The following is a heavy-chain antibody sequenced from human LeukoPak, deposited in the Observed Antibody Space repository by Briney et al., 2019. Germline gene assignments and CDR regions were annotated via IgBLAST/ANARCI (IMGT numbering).Heavy chain of an antibody. Sequence: PSGTLSLTCGVSGGSINSGHWWSWVRQTPGKGLEWVSGISGSGDGTYSADSVKGRFTISRDNSKNTLYLQMNSLRVEDTAFYYCAKTRSVVVVAAINYWGQGTLVTVSS. CDR2: ISGSGDGT. CDR1: GGSINSGH. V-gene: IGHV3-23*01. CDR3: AKTRSVVVVAAINY. D-gene: IGHD2-15*01. J-gene: IGHJ4*02.